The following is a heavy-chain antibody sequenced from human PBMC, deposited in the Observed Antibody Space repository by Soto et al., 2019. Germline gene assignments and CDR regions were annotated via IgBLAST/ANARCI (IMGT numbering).Heavy chain of an antibody. D-gene: IGHD4-4*01. CDR2: IYYSGCT. Sequence: PSETLSLTCTVSGGSISSGDYYWSWIRQPPGKGLEWIGYIYYSGCTYYNPSLKSRVTISVDTSKNQFSLKLSSVTAADTAVYYCARGNGWDFSKWFDPWGQGTLVTVSS. CDR3: ARGNGWDFSKWFDP. CDR1: GGSISSGDYY. V-gene: IGHV4-30-4*01. J-gene: IGHJ5*02.